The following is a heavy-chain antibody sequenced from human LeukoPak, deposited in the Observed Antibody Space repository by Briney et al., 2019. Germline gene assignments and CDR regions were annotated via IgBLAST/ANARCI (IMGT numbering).Heavy chain of an antibody. J-gene: IGHJ2*01. CDR1: GHTFTGYY. CDR2: INPNSGGT. D-gene: IGHD3-3*01. V-gene: IGHV1-2*02. CDR3: ATTYYDFWSGYRLNWYFDL. Sequence: ASVKVSCKASGHTFTGYYMHWVRQAPGQGLEWMGWINPNSGGTNYAQKFQGRVTMTRDTSISTAYMELSRLRSDDTAVYYCATTYYDFWSGYRLNWYFDLWGRGTLVTVSS.